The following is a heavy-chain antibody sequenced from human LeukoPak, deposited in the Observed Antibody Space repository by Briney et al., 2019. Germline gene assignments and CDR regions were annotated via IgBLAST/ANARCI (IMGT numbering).Heavy chain of an antibody. D-gene: IGHD6-13*01. CDR2: IHYSGST. CDR1: GGSISSYY. Sequence: SETLSLTCTVSGGSISSYYWSWIRQPPGKGLEWIGYIHYSGSTNYNPSLKSRVTISVDTSKNQFSLKLSSVTAADTAVYYCGGAAGTTTSPPPFDYWGQGTLVTVSS. J-gene: IGHJ4*02. V-gene: IGHV4-59*01. CDR3: GGAAGTTTSPPPFDY.